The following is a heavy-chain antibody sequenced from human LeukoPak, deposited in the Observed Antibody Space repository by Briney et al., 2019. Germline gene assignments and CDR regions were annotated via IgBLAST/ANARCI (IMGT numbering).Heavy chain of an antibody. Sequence: SETLSLTCTVSGGSISSYYWSWIRQPAGKGLEWIGYIYYSGSTNYNPSLKSRVTISVDTSKNQFSLKLSSVTAADTAVYYCARDPSAARPDYWGQGTLVTVSS. CDR1: GGSISSYY. V-gene: IGHV4-59*12. CDR2: IYYSGST. D-gene: IGHD6-6*01. J-gene: IGHJ4*02. CDR3: ARDPSAARPDY.